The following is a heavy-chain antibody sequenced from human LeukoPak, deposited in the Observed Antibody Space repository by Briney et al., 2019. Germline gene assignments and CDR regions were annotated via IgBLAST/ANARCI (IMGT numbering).Heavy chain of an antibody. Sequence: ASVKVSCKASGYTLTGYYMHWVRQAPGQGLEWMGWINPDSGGTNYAQKFQGRVTMTRATSINTAYMELSRLRSDDTAVYYCARDKQLDWAHYFYYYMDVWGKGTTVSVSS. J-gene: IGHJ6*03. CDR1: GYTLTGYY. D-gene: IGHD1-1*01. CDR3: ARDKQLDWAHYFYYYMDV. V-gene: IGHV1-2*02. CDR2: INPDSGGT.